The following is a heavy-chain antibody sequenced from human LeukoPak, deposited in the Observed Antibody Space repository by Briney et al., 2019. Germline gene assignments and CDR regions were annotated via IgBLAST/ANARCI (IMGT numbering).Heavy chain of an antibody. Sequence: PGGSLRLSCAASGFTFSSYAMSWVRQAPGKGLEWVSAISGSGGSTYSADSVKGRFTISRDNSKNTLYLQMNSLRAEDTAVYYCARGFSRSGPGGHTGDYWGQGTLVTVSS. CDR1: GFTFSSYA. CDR3: ARGFSRSGPGGHTGDY. D-gene: IGHD1-14*01. J-gene: IGHJ4*02. V-gene: IGHV3-23*01. CDR2: ISGSGGST.